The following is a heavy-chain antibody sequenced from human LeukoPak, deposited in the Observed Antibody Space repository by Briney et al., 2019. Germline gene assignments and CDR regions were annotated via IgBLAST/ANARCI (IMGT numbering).Heavy chain of an antibody. D-gene: IGHD3-22*01. J-gene: IGHJ5*02. CDR3: ARYYYDSSGYYRTNWFDP. CDR1: GGSISSYY. Sequence: SETLSLTCAVSGGSISSYYWSWIRQPAGKGLEWIGRIYTSGSTNYNPSLKSRVTMSVDTSKNQFSLKLSSVTAADTAVYYCARYYYDSSGYYRTNWFDPWGQGTLVTVSS. V-gene: IGHV4-4*07. CDR2: IYTSGST.